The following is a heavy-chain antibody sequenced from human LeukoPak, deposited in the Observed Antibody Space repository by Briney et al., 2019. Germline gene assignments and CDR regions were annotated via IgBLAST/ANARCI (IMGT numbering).Heavy chain of an antibody. D-gene: IGHD5-24*01. CDR2: INPDGSQK. J-gene: IGHJ4*02. V-gene: IGHV3-7*01. Sequence: GGSLTLSCEASGFTFSRNWMSWVRQAPGKGLAWVANINPDGSQKYYVDSVKGRFTISRDNTRSSLYLQMNSLGAEDTAVYYCAKLLGTATTFDYWGQGTLVTVSS. CDR1: GFTFSRNW. CDR3: AKLLGTATTFDY.